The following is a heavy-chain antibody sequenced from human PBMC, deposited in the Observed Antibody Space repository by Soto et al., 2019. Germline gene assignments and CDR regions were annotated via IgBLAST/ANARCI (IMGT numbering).Heavy chain of an antibody. V-gene: IGHV1-2*02. CDR1: GYMFTGYY. D-gene: IGHD5-12*01. J-gene: IGHJ4*02. Sequence: ASVKVSCKDSGYMFTGYYMHRVRQAPGQGLEWMGWINPDSGGTNYQQKFQGRVTMTRDTSISTAYLALSSLRSDDTAVYYCTGKGATLNFDSWGQGTLVAVYS. CDR2: INPDSGGT. CDR3: TGKGATLNFDS.